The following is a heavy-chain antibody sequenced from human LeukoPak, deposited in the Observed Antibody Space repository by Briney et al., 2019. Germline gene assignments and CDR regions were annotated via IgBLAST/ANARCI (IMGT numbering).Heavy chain of an antibody. CDR1: GFTFSSCA. Sequence: GGSLRLSCAASGFTFSSCAMHWVRQAPGKGLEWVAVISYDGSNKYYADSVKGRFTISRDNSKNTLYLQMNSLRAEDTAVYYCARGNGITVGGVIVWWGQGTLVTVSS. J-gene: IGHJ4*02. D-gene: IGHD3-16*02. CDR3: ARGNGITVGGVIVW. V-gene: IGHV3-30*04. CDR2: ISYDGSNK.